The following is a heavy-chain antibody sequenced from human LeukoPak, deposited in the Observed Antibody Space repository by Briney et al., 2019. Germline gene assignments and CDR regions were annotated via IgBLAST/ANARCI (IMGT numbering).Heavy chain of an antibody. CDR2: INHSGST. V-gene: IGHV4-39*07. CDR3: ARAPYGGALDY. D-gene: IGHD4-23*01. Sequence: SETLSLTCTVSGGSISSSGYYWGWIRQPPGKGLEWIGEINHSGSTNYNPSLKSRVTISLDTSKNQLSLRLSSVTAADTAVYFCARAPYGGALDYWGQGTLVTVSS. CDR1: GGSISSSGYY. J-gene: IGHJ4*02.